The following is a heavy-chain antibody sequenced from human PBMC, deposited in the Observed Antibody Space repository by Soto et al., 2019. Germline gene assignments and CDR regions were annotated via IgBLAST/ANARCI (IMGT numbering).Heavy chain of an antibody. Sequence: LRLSCAASGFTFSSYSMTWVRQAPGKGLEWVSSISSSSSYIYYADSVKGRFTISRDNAKNSLYLQMNSLRAEDTAVYYCARDQEIVVVPAAPGYYYGMDVWGQGTTVTVSS. CDR1: GFTFSSYS. J-gene: IGHJ6*02. CDR2: ISSSSSYI. V-gene: IGHV3-21*01. D-gene: IGHD2-2*01. CDR3: ARDQEIVVVPAAPGYYYGMDV.